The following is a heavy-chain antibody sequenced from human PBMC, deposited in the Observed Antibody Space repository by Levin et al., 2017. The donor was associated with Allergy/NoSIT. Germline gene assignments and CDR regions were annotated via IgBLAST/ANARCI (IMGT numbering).Heavy chain of an antibody. V-gene: IGHV3-33*01. J-gene: IGHJ6*03. Sequence: GESLKISCAASGFTFSSYGMHWVRQAPGKGLEWVAVIWDDGYKKYYADSVKGRFTLSRDNSKNTLYLQMNSLRAEDTAVYYCARVLRFYYYYYMDVRGKGTTVTGSS. D-gene: IGHD5-12*01. CDR1: GFTFSSYG. CDR3: ARVLRFYYYYYMDV. CDR2: IWDDGYKK.